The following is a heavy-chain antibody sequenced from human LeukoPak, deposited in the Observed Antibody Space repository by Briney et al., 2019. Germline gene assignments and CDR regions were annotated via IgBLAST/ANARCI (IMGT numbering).Heavy chain of an antibody. CDR1: GFTVSSNY. CDR2: IYSGGST. V-gene: IGHV3-53*01. Sequence: GGSLRLSCAASGFTVSSNYMSWVRQAPGKGLEWVSVIYSGGSTYYADSGKGRFTISRDNSKNTLYLQMNSLRAEDTAVYYCARDRGQWLAYFDYWGQGTLVTVSS. D-gene: IGHD6-19*01. J-gene: IGHJ4*02. CDR3: ARDRGQWLAYFDY.